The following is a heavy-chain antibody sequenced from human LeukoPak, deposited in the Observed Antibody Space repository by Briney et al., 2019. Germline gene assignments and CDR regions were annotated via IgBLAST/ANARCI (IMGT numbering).Heavy chain of an antibody. CDR2: INDSGGTT. Sequence: GGSLRLSCAASGFTFSSHAVSWVRQAPGKGLEWVSAINDSGGTTYYADSVKGRFTISRDNSKNTLYLQIDSLRVEDTAVYYCAKDRLPMIRGVDYWGQGTLVTVSS. J-gene: IGHJ4*02. D-gene: IGHD3-10*01. CDR3: AKDRLPMIRGVDY. CDR1: GFTFSSHA. V-gene: IGHV3-23*01.